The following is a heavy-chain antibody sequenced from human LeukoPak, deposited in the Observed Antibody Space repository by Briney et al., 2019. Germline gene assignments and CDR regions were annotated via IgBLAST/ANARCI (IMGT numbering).Heavy chain of an antibody. CDR3: ARHASGWVGEFDY. Sequence: PSETLSLTCTVSADSISSYYWSWIRQPPGKGLEWIGHIDYSGNTDHNPSPRSRLTISVDTSKNQFSLKLSSVTAADTAVYYCARHASGWVGEFDYWGQGTLVTVSS. V-gene: IGHV4-59*08. J-gene: IGHJ4*02. CDR1: ADSISSYY. CDR2: IDYSGNT. D-gene: IGHD6-19*01.